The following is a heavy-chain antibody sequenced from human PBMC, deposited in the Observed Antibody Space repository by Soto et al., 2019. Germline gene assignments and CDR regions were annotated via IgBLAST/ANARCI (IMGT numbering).Heavy chain of an antibody. CDR1: GDTFNFYS. D-gene: IGHD3-10*01. J-gene: IGHJ4*02. Sequence: QVQLVQSGAEVKRPGSSVKVSCKASGDTFNFYSINWVRQAPGLGLEWMGRVNPIVSISNYAQKFQGRVTMTADQSTSTAYLELSSLRSDDTAIFYCASSYGSGYRAFDYWGQGALVPVSS. CDR3: ASSYGSGYRAFDY. CDR2: VNPIVSIS. V-gene: IGHV1-69*02.